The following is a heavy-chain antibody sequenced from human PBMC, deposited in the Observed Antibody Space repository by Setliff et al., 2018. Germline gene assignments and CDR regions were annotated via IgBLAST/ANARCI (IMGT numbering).Heavy chain of an antibody. CDR3: AKMFGDYSSRWYGVGEDY. J-gene: IGHJ4*02. CDR2: INSDGSST. Sequence: PGGSLRLSCAASGFTLSSYWMHWVRQAPGKGLVWVSRINSDGSSTSYADSVKGRFTISRDNAKNTLYLQMNSLRADDTAVYYCAKMFGDYSSRWYGVGEDYWGQGTLVTVSS. D-gene: IGHD6-13*01. V-gene: IGHV3-74*01. CDR1: GFTLSSYW.